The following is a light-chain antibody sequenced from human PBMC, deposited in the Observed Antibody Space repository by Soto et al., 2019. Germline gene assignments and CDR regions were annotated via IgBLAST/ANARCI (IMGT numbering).Light chain of an antibody. CDR2: AAS. J-gene: IGKJ5*01. V-gene: IGKV1-39*01. CDR1: RDIGSD. CDR3: QQSYGTPIT. Sequence: MAQSPSSLSASVGDRITITFRASRDIGSDLSWYQQKPGKAPTLLIYAASNLQSGVPSRFSGSGSGTDFTLTITSLQPEDFATYYCQQSYGTPITFGQGTRLEIK.